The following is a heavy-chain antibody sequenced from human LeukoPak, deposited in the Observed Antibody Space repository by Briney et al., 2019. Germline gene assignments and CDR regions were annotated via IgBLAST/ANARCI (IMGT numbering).Heavy chain of an antibody. CDR3: ASRKKRYYDSSGYREKEFGAFDI. CDR1: GFTFSSYA. D-gene: IGHD3-22*01. V-gene: IGHV3-23*01. Sequence: GGSLRLSCAASGFTFSSYAMSWVRQAPGKGLEWVSAISGSGGSTYYADSVKGRFTISRDNSKNTLYLQMNSLRAEDTAVYYCASRKKRYYDSSGYREKEFGAFDIWGQGTMVIVSS. CDR2: ISGSGGST. J-gene: IGHJ3*02.